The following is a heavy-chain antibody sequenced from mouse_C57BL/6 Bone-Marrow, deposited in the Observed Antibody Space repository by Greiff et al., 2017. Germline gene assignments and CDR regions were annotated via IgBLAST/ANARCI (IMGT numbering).Heavy chain of an antibody. D-gene: IGHD1-1*01. CDR2: IWGVGST. CDR3: ASEIYYGSSYGRFAY. V-gene: IGHV2-6*01. J-gene: IGHJ3*01. CDR1: GFSLTSYG. Sequence: QVQLKESGPGLVAPSQSLSITCTVSGFSLTSYGVDWVRQSPGKGLEWLGVIWGVGSTNYNSALKSRLSISKDNSKSQVFLKMNSLQTDDTAMYYCASEIYYGSSYGRFAYWGQGTLVTVSA.